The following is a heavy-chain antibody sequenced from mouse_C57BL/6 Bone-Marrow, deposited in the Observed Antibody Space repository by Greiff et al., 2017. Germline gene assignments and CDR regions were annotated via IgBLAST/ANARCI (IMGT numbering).Heavy chain of an antibody. CDR1: GYTFTSYW. V-gene: IGHV1-55*01. CDR3: ASPNYSNYWDFDV. J-gene: IGHJ1*03. D-gene: IGHD2-5*01. Sequence: VQLQQPGAELVKPGASVKMSCKASGYTFTSYWITWVKQRPGQGLEWIGDIYPGSGSTNYNEKFKSKATLTVDTSSSAAYMQLSSLTSEDSAVYDCASPNYSNYWDFDVWGTGTTVTVSS. CDR2: IYPGSGST.